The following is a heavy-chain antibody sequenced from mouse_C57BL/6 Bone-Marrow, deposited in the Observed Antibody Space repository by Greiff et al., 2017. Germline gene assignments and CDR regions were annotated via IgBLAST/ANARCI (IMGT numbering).Heavy chain of an antibody. V-gene: IGHV10-1*01. CDR1: GFSFNTYA. Sequence: EVKLVESGGGLVQPKGSLKLSCAASGFSFNTYAMNWVRQAPGKGLEWVARIRSKSNNYATYYADSVKDRFTISRDDSESMLYLQMNNLKTEDTAMYYCVRHEGGAHYGSSYWYFDVWGTGTTVTVSS. CDR3: VRHEGGAHYGSSYWYFDV. CDR2: IRSKSNNYAT. J-gene: IGHJ1*03. D-gene: IGHD1-1*01.